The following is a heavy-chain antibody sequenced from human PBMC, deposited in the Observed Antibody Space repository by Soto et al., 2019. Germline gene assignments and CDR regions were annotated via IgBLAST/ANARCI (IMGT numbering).Heavy chain of an antibody. V-gene: IGHV4-59*01. CDR2: IYYSGGV. Sequence: SETLSLTCAASGGSISTYSWSWIRQPPGKGLEWIGYIYYSGGVNYNPSLKSRITISVDTSKNQFSLKLSSVTAADTAVYYCARDLYGSGNPFDYWGQGILVTVSS. D-gene: IGHD3-10*01. CDR3: ARDLYGSGNPFDY. J-gene: IGHJ4*02. CDR1: GGSISTYS.